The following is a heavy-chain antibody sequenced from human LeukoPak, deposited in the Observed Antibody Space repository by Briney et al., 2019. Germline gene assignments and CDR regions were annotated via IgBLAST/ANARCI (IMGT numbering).Heavy chain of an antibody. CDR1: GYTFTGYY. V-gene: IGHV1-2*02. CDR2: LNTKNGDA. J-gene: IGHJ4*02. D-gene: IGHD2-15*01. CDR3: ARGWSSDIDY. Sequence: ASVRTSCETSGYTFTGYYIHWVRQAPGQGLQWMGWLNTKNGDATYAQKFQGRVTMTRDTSISTAYMELSSLKSDDTATYYCARGWSSDIDYWGQGTRVTVSS.